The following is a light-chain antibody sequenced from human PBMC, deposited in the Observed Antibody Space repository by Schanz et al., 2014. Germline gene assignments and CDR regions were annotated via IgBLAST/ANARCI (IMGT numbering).Light chain of an antibody. J-gene: IGLJ2*01. CDR1: SSDVGGYDY. CDR3: SSYAGNNKLL. CDR2: NVN. Sequence: QSALTQPRSVSGSPGQSVTISCTGTSSDVGGYDYVSWYQQHPGKAPKLLIYNVNERPSGVPDRFSGSKSGNTASLTISGLQAEDDADYYCSSYAGNNKLLFGGGTKLTVL. V-gene: IGLV2-11*01.